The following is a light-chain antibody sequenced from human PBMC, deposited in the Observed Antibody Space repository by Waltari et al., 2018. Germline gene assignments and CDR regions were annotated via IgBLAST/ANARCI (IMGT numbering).Light chain of an antibody. CDR3: QHFNNWPPWA. V-gene: IGKV3-15*01. CDR2: SAT. J-gene: IGKJ1*01. Sequence: EILMTQSPATLSVSPGERATLSCRASQSIGRDLAWYQQRPGQVPRVLIYSATVRATGGPARFSASGSGTEFTLTISSLQSEDVAVYYCQHFNNWPPWAFGQGTKVEIK. CDR1: QSIGRD.